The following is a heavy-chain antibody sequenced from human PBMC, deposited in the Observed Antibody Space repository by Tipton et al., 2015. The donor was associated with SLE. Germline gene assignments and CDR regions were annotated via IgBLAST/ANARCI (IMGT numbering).Heavy chain of an antibody. CDR1: GYSISSGFY. J-gene: IGHJ4*02. Sequence: LRLSCTVSGYSISSGFYWAWIRQPPGKGLEWVGFIYQRGSTYYTRGSTYYNPSLKSRVTISVDTSKNQFSLKLSSMTAADTAVYYCARAAGRGGYSSSWAPFDYWGQGTLVAVSS. CDR3: ARAAGRGGYSSSWAPFDY. D-gene: IGHD6-13*01. CDR2: IYQRGSTYYTRGST. V-gene: IGHV4-38-2*02.